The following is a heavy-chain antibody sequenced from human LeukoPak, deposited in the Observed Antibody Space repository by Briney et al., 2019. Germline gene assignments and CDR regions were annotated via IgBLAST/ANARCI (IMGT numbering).Heavy chain of an antibody. CDR3: ASSGSYSHDAFDV. Sequence: PSQTLSLTCTVSGGSISSGSYYWSWIRQPAGKGLEWIGRIYTSGSTNYNPSLKSRVTISVDTSKNQFSLKLSSVTAADTAVYYCASSGSYSHDAFDVWGQGTMVTVSS. D-gene: IGHD1-26*01. V-gene: IGHV4-61*02. CDR1: GGSISSGSYY. J-gene: IGHJ3*01. CDR2: IYTSGST.